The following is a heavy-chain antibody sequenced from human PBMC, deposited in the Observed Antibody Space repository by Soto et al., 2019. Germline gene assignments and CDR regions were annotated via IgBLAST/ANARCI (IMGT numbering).Heavy chain of an antibody. V-gene: IGHV1-8*02. CDR3: ASVAGFVYYSSSWYVTYYYMDV. D-gene: IGHD6-13*01. CDR1: GYTFTSYD. CDR2: MNPNSGNT. J-gene: IGHJ6*03. Sequence: ASVKVSCKASGYTFTSYDISWVRQATGQGLEWMGWMNPNSGNTGYAQKFQGRVTMTRNTSISTAYMELSSLRSEDTAVYYCASVAGFVYYSSSWYVTYYYMDVWGKGTTVTVSS.